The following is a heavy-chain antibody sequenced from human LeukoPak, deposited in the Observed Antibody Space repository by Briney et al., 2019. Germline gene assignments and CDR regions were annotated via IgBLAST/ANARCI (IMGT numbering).Heavy chain of an antibody. Sequence: PGGSLRLSCAASGFTVSSNYMSWVRQAPGKGLEWVSVIYSGGSTYYADSVKGRFTISRDNSKNTLCLQMNSLRAEDTAVYYCARDIYDSSGYDYWGQGTLVTVSS. J-gene: IGHJ4*02. CDR3: ARDIYDSSGYDY. CDR2: IYSGGST. CDR1: GFTVSSNY. V-gene: IGHV3-53*01. D-gene: IGHD3-22*01.